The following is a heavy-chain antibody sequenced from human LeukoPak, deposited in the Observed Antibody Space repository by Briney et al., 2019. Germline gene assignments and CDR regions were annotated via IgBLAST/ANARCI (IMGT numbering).Heavy chain of an antibody. CDR2: KSYDGSNK. Sequence: PGGSLRLSCAASGFTFSSYGMHWVRQAPGKGLEWVAVKSYDGSNKYYADSVKGRFTISRDNAKNSLYLQINSLRAGDTAVYYCASPWGYWGQGTLVTVSS. D-gene: IGHD1-26*01. CDR1: GFTFSSYG. V-gene: IGHV3-30*03. CDR3: ASPWGY. J-gene: IGHJ4*02.